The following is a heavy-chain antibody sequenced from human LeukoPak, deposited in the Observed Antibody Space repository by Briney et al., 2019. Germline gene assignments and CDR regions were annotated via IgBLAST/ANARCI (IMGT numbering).Heavy chain of an antibody. Sequence: GGSLRLSCAASGFTFSSYAMSWVRQAPGKGLEGVSAISGSGGSTYYADSVKGRFTISRDNSKKTLYLQMNSLRAEDTAVYYCAKLDADIVVVPAASDPWGQGTLVTVSS. V-gene: IGHV3-23*01. CDR1: GFTFSSYA. D-gene: IGHD2-2*01. J-gene: IGHJ5*02. CDR3: AKLDADIVVVPAASDP. CDR2: ISGSGGST.